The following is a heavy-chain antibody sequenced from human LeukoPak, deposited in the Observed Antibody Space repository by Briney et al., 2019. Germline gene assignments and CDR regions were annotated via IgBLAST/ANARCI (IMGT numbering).Heavy chain of an antibody. CDR2: ISYDGSNK. D-gene: IGHD2-2*01. CDR3: AKGGLYCSSITCFYYFDY. CDR1: GFTFSSYA. Sequence: GGSLRLSCAASGFTFSSYAMHWVRQAPGKGLEWVAVISYDGSNKYYADSVKGRFTISRDNSKNTLYLQMNSLRAEDTALYYCAKGGLYCSSITCFYYFDYWGQGTLVTVSS. V-gene: IGHV3-30-3*01. J-gene: IGHJ4*02.